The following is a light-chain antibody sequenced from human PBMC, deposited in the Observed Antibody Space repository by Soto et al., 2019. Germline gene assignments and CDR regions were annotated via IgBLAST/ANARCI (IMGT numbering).Light chain of an antibody. CDR1: QSVSSSH. CDR2: DTS. V-gene: IGKV3-20*01. Sequence: EGELTQYTGTLSLSPGERATLSCRASQSVSSSHLAWYQQKRGQAPRLLIYDTSTRATGIPDRFSGSGSGTDFTFTISRLEPEDFAVYHCQQYGASPWTFGQGTKVAIK. J-gene: IGKJ1*01. CDR3: QQYGASPWT.